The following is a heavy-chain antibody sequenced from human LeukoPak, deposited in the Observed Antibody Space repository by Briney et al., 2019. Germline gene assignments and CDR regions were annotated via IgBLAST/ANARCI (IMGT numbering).Heavy chain of an antibody. Sequence: ASVKVSCKASGYTFTSYYMHWVRQAPGQGLEWMGIINPSGGSTSYAQKFQGRVTMTRDTSTSTVYMELSSLRSEDTAVYYCARGIAAAGTLHDGMDVWGQGTTVTVSS. CDR1: GYTFTSYY. J-gene: IGHJ6*02. CDR3: ARGIAAAGTLHDGMDV. D-gene: IGHD6-13*01. CDR2: INPSGGST. V-gene: IGHV1-46*01.